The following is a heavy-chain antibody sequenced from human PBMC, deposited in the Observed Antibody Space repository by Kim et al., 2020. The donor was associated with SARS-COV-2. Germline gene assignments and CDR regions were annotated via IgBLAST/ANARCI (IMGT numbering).Heavy chain of an antibody. V-gene: IGHV1-18*01. J-gene: IGHJ3*02. D-gene: IGHD3-16*01. CDR3: ARLDYGDI. Sequence: NGNTNYERKFQGRVTMTPDTSPGTAYMELRSLRSDDTAVYYCARLDYGDIWGQGTMVAVSS. CDR2: NGNT.